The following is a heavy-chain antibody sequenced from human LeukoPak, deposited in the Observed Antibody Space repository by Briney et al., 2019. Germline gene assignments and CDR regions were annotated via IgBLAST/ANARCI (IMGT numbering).Heavy chain of an antibody. V-gene: IGHV3-21*01. CDR1: GFTFSSYR. D-gene: IGHD3-10*01. CDR2: ISSSSSYI. CDR3: VPLTDGSVDY. J-gene: IGHJ4*02. Sequence: GGSLRLSCAASGFTFSSYRMNWVRQAPGKGLEWVSSISSSSSYIYYADSVKGRFTISRDNSKNTQNLQMNSLRAEDTAVYYCVPLTDGSVDYWGQGTLVSVSS.